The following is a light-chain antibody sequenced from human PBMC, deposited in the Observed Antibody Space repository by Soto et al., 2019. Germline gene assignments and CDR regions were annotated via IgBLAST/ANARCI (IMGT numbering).Light chain of an antibody. CDR2: SAS. Sequence: EIVMTQSPVTMSVSPGERATLSCTASQSVNNNVAWYQQKPGHTPRLLIYSASIGATGTPARFSGSGSGSDFTLTISSLEPEDFAVYYCQQRSNWPGITFGQGTRLEIK. CDR1: QSVNNN. CDR3: QQRSNWPGIT. V-gene: IGKV3-11*01. J-gene: IGKJ5*01.